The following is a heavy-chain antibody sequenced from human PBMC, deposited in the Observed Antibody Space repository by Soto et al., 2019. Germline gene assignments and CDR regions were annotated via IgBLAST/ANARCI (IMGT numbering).Heavy chain of an antibody. D-gene: IGHD1-7*01. V-gene: IGHV3-7*03. J-gene: IGHJ6*02. CDR2: IPQDGVDG. CDR1: GFTFSMYS. Sequence: GGSLRLSCEVSGFTFSMYSMSWVRQTPGKGLEWVAKIPQDGVDGHYADSVKGRFTISRDNGKNSLYLQMNNLRAEDTGIYYCAKRGWNYQAYHYYYAMDVWGQGTTVTVSS. CDR3: AKRGWNYQAYHYYYAMDV.